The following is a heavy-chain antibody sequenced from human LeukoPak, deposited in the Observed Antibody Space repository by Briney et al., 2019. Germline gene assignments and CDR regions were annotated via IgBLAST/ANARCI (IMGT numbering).Heavy chain of an antibody. J-gene: IGHJ4*02. CDR2: IYKSGST. D-gene: IGHD6-19*01. CDR3: ARHSSGWIYYFDY. V-gene: IGHV4-4*07. CDR1: GGSIGWDY. Sequence: KPSETLSLTCTVSGGSIGWDYWSWIRQSAGKGLERIGRIYKSGSTNYNPSFRSRVTMSVDTSKNQFSLKLNSVTAADTALYYCARHSSGWIYYFDYWGQGTLVTVSS.